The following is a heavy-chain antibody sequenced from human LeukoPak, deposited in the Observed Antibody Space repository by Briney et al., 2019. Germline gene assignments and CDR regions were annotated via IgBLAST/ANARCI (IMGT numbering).Heavy chain of an antibody. V-gene: IGHV4-39*01. J-gene: IGHJ4*02. Sequence: SETLSLTCTVSGVSISSSNSYWGWIRQPPGKGLEGIGNIYYTGSTYYNASLQSRVTISIDTSKNQFSLRLNSVTAADTAMYYCVKSGGYGLIDYWGQGTLVTVSS. CDR1: GVSISSSNSY. D-gene: IGHD1-26*01. CDR2: IYYTGST. CDR3: VKSGGYGLIDY.